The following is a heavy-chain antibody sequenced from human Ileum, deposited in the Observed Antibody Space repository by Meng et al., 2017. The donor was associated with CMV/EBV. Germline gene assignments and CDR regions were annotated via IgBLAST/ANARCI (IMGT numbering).Heavy chain of an antibody. V-gene: IGHV3-48*03. Sequence: GESLKISCAASGFTFSSYEINWVRQAPGKGLEWVSYISSSGGGTTIYYTDSVKGRFTISRDNTKNSVYLQMNRLRPEDTAVYYCARYGVGATLVSAFDSWGQGTMVTVSS. CDR1: GFTFSSYE. CDR2: ISSSGGGTTI. J-gene: IGHJ3*02. D-gene: IGHD1-26*01. CDR3: ARYGVGATLVSAFDS.